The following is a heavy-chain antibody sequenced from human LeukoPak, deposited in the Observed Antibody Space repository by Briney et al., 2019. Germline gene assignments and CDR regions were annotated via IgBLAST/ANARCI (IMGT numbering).Heavy chain of an antibody. CDR3: ARGYDFWSGSHDAFDI. J-gene: IGHJ3*02. V-gene: IGHV3-20*04. Sequence: GGSLRLSCAASGFIFDDYGMSWVRQAPGKGLEWVSGINWNGGSTGNADSVKGRFTISRDNAKNSLYLQMNSLRAEDTALYYCARGYDFWSGSHDAFDIWGQGTMVTVSS. D-gene: IGHD3-3*01. CDR1: GFIFDDYG. CDR2: INWNGGST.